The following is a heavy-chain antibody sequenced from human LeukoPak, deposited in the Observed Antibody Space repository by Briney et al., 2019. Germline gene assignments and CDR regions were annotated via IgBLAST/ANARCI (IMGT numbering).Heavy chain of an antibody. V-gene: IGHV3-48*03. CDR2: IYSSGHTI. CDR1: GFAFSSYE. Sequence: GGSLRLSCTASGFAFSSYEMNWVRQAPGKGLEWVSYIYSSGHTIYYADSVKGRYTISRDNAKNSLYLQMNSLRAEDTAVYYCATGGWLQPFDYWGQGTLVTVSS. CDR3: ATGGWLQPFDY. D-gene: IGHD5-24*01. J-gene: IGHJ4*02.